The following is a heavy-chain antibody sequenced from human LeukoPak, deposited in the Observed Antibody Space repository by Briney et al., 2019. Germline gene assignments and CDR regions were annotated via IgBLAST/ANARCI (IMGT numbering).Heavy chain of an antibody. D-gene: IGHD4-17*01. CDR3: ARRIRYGDYRYYFDY. CDR2: MNPNSGNT. J-gene: IGHJ4*02. V-gene: IGHV1-8*02. Sequence: GSSVKVSCKASGGTFSSYAISWVRQAPGQGLEWMGWMNPNSGNTGYAQKFQGRVTMTRNTSISTAYMELSSLRSEDTAVYYCARRIRYGDYRYYFDYWGQGTLVTVSS. CDR1: GGTFSSYA.